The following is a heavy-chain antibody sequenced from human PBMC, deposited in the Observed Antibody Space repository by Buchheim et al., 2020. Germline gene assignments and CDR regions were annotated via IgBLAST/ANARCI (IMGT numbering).Heavy chain of an antibody. CDR3: ARGTGTSWFDR. D-gene: IGHD1-7*01. V-gene: IGHV1-3*04. CDR1: GYSFTSHY. J-gene: IGHJ5*02. Sequence: QVQLVQSGAEVRDPGASVKVSCKASGYSFTSHYMHWVRQAPGQSLEWMGWINTARGDTKTSHRLQGRVTMSRDTFAATAYLELTGLKFEDTAVYYCARGTGTSWFDRWGQGTL. CDR2: INTARGDT.